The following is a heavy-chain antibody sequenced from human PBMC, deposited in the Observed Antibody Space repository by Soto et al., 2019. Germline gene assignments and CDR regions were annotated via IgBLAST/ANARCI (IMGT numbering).Heavy chain of an antibody. J-gene: IGHJ6*02. CDR3: SRDRRDAAPYFYYGMDV. D-gene: IGHD2-2*01. CDR2: IRSKAYGGAT. CDR1: GFTFGDYA. V-gene: IGHV3-49*03. Sequence: GGSLRLSCAASGFTFGDYAMNWFRQAPGKGLEWLGFIRSKAYGGATDYAASVKGRFTISRDDSKGIAYLQMNSLKTKDTAVYYCSRDRRDAAPYFYYGMDVWGQGTTVTVSS.